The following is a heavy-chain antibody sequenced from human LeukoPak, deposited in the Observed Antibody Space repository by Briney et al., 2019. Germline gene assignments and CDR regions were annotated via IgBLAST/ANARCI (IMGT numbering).Heavy chain of an antibody. D-gene: IGHD3-10*01. J-gene: IGHJ6*04. Sequence: SETLSLTFAVSGYSISSGYYWGWIRQPPGKGLEWIGSIYHSGSTYYNPSLKSRVTISVDTSKNQFSLKLSSVTAADTAVYYCAGDTYGMDVWGKGTTVTVSS. CDR2: IYHSGST. V-gene: IGHV4-38-2*01. CDR1: GYSISSGYY. CDR3: AGDTYGMDV.